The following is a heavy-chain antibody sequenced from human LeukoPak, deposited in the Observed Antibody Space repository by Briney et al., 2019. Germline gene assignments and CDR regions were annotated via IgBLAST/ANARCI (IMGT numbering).Heavy chain of an antibody. CDR3: AKGTRFGEFRIRD. D-gene: IGHD3-10*01. V-gene: IGHV3-30*18. J-gene: IGHJ4*02. Sequence: GGSLRLSCAASGFTFSSYGMHWVRQAPGKGLEWVAVISYDGSNKYYADSVKGRFTISRDNSKNPLYLQMNSLRAEDTAVYYCAKGTRFGEFRIRDWGQGTLVTVSS. CDR1: GFTFSSYG. CDR2: ISYDGSNK.